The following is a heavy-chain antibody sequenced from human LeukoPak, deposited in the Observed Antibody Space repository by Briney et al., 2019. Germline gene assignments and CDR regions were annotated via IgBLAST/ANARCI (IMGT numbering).Heavy chain of an antibody. CDR2: IYPGDSDT. CDR1: GSIVATYW. CDR3: ARPMVRGVGDAFDI. D-gene: IGHD3-10*01. J-gene: IGHJ3*02. V-gene: IGHV5-51*01. Sequence: PGASLQISCKGSGSIVATYWIGWGRPLPGKGLEGMGIIYPGDSDTIYSPSFQGQATISADKSISTAYLQWSSLKASDTAMYYCARPMVRGVGDAFDIWGQGTMVTVSS.